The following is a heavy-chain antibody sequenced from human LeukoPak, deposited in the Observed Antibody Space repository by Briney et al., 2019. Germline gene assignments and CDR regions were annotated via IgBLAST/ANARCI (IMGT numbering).Heavy chain of an antibody. D-gene: IGHD3-10*01. V-gene: IGHV4-31*03. CDR2: IYYSGST. J-gene: IGHJ4*02. Sequence: SETLSLTCTVSGGSISSGGYYWSWIRQHPGKGLEWIGYIYYSGSTYYNPSLKSRVTISVDTSKNQFSLKLSSVTAAVTAVYYCARRGYYYGSGSYYIGAYYFDYWGQGTLVTVSS. CDR3: ARRGYYYGSGSYYIGAYYFDY. CDR1: GGSISSGGYY.